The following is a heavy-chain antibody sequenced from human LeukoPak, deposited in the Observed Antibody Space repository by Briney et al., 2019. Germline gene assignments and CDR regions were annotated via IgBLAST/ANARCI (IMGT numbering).Heavy chain of an antibody. V-gene: IGHV3-23*01. D-gene: IGHD6-19*01. CDR2: ISGSGGST. J-gene: IGHJ6*03. CDR3: AGGRGVAGNYYYYYMDV. Sequence: GGSLRLSCAVSGITLSNYGMSWVRQAPGKGLEWVAGISGSGGSTNYADSVKGRFTISRDNPKNTLFLQMKSLRAEDTAVYYCAGGRGVAGNYYYYYMDVWGKGTTVTVSS. CDR1: GITLSNYG.